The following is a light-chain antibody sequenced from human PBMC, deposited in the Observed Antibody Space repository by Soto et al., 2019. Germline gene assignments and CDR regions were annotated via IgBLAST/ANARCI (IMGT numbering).Light chain of an antibody. J-gene: IGKJ1*01. CDR2: GAS. V-gene: IGKV3-20*01. CDR1: QSVSFSY. Sequence: EIVLTQSPGTLSLSPWERATLSCRASQSVSFSYLAWYQQKPGQAPRLLIYGASSRATGIPDRFSGSGSGTDFTLTISRLEPEDFAVYYCQQYGSSPPWTFGQGTKVEIK. CDR3: QQYGSSPPWT.